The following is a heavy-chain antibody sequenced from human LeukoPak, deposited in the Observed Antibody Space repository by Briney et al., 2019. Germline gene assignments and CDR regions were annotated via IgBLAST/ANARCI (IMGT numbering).Heavy chain of an antibody. CDR3: ARGYQYQLLIYFYYYMDV. CDR2: ISPNSGGT. J-gene: IGHJ6*03. D-gene: IGHD2-2*01. CDR1: GYTFTDYY. Sequence: ASVKVSCKAAGYTFTDYYIHWVRQAPGQGLEWMGWISPNSGGTNYAEKFQGRVTMTRDTSISTAYMDLSSLRSDDTAVYYCARGYQYQLLIYFYYYMDVWGKGTTVTVSS. V-gene: IGHV1-2*02.